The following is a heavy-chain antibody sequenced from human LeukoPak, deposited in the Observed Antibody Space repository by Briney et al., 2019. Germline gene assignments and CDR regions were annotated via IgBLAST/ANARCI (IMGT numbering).Heavy chain of an antibody. CDR2: IYYSGTT. Sequence: SETLSLTCTVSGGSISSYYWSWIRQPPGKGLEWIGYIYYSGTTQYNPSLQSRVTISLHTSKNQFSLQLASVTAADTAVYYCASTFVGATYWFDPWGQGTLVTVSS. CDR1: GGSISSYY. D-gene: IGHD1-26*01. J-gene: IGHJ5*02. CDR3: ASTFVGATYWFDP. V-gene: IGHV4-59*01.